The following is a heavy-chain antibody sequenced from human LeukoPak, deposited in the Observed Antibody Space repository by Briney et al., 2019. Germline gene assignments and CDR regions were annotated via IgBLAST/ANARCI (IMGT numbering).Heavy chain of an antibody. Sequence: PGGSLRLSCAASGFTFSSYAMHWVRQAPGKGLEWVAVISYDGSNKYYADSVKGRFTISRDNSKNTLYLQMNSLRAEDTAVYYCARGALIQLWLYDAFDIWGQGTMVTVSS. J-gene: IGHJ3*02. CDR2: ISYDGSNK. CDR1: GFTFSSYA. CDR3: ARGALIQLWLYDAFDI. D-gene: IGHD5-18*01. V-gene: IGHV3-30-3*01.